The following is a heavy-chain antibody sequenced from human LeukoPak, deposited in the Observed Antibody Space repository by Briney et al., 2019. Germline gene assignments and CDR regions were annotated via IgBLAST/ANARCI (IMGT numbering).Heavy chain of an antibody. CDR3: AGGGYSYGPLDY. Sequence: GGSLRLSCAASGFTFSSYAMSWVRQAPGKGLEWVSAISGSGGSTYYADSVRGRFTISRDNSKNTLYLQMNSLRAGDTAVYYCAGGGYSYGPLDYWGQGTLVTVSS. CDR2: ISGSGGST. V-gene: IGHV3-23*01. J-gene: IGHJ4*02. CDR1: GFTFSSYA. D-gene: IGHD5-18*01.